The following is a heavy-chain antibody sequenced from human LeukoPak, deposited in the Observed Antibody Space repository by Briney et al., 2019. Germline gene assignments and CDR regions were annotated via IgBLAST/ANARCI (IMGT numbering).Heavy chain of an antibody. CDR3: ARAETGDDALDI. CDR1: GFTVSRNY. J-gene: IGHJ3*02. V-gene: IGHV3-53*01. Sequence: GGSLRLSCAASGFTVSRNYMSWVRQAPGKGLEWVSVIYSGGSTYHAGSVKGRFTISRDNSKNTVYLQMNSLRAVDTALYYCARAETGDDALDIWGQGTMVTVSS. D-gene: IGHD1-1*01. CDR2: IYSGGST.